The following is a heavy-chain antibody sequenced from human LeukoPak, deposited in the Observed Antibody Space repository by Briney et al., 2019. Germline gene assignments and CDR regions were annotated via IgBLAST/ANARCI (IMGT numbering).Heavy chain of an antibody. CDR3: ARDSHVLLWFGELFELEMATTIFDY. CDR2: ISGSGGST. D-gene: IGHD3-10*01. Sequence: GGSLRLSCAASGFTFSSYATSWVRQAPGKGLEWVSAISGSGGSTYYADSVKGRFTISRDNSKNTLYLQMNSLRAEDTAVYYCARDSHVLLWFGELFELEMATTIFDYWGQGTLVTVSS. CDR1: GFTFSSYA. V-gene: IGHV3-23*01. J-gene: IGHJ4*02.